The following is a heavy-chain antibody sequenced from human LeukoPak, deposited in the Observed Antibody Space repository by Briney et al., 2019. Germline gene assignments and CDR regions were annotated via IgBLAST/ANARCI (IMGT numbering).Heavy chain of an antibody. CDR3: AKDSAVAAGTAAFDY. Sequence: PGRSLRLSCAASGFTFSSYGMHWVRQAPGKGLEWVAVISYDGSNKYYADSVKGRFTISRDNSKNTLYLQMNSLRAEDTAVYYCAKDSAVAAGTAAFDYWGQGTLVTVSS. CDR2: ISYDGSNK. V-gene: IGHV3-30*18. D-gene: IGHD6-19*01. CDR1: GFTFSSYG. J-gene: IGHJ4*02.